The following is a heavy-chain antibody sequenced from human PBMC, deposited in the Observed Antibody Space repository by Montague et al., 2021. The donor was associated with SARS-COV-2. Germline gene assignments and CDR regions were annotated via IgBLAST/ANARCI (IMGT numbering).Heavy chain of an antibody. J-gene: IGHJ5*02. CDR2: IYYSGST. CDR1: GGSISSSSYY. V-gene: IGHV4-39*01. D-gene: IGHD3-3*01. Sequence: SETLSLTCTVSGGSISSSSYYWGWIRPPPGKGLEWIGSIYYSGSTYYNPSLNRRVTISVDTSKNQFSLKLTSVTAADTAVYYCARHHPSITIFGVVTIGSGFDPWGQGTLVTVSS. CDR3: ARHHPSITIFGVVTIGSGFDP.